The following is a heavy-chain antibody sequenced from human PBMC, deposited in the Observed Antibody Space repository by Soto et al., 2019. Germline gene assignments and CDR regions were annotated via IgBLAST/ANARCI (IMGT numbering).Heavy chain of an antibody. D-gene: IGHD2-15*01. Sequence: SGPTLVNPTQTLTLTCTFSGFSLTSTGVGVGWIRQPPGKALEWLALIYWNDDTYYSPSLMSRLTITKDTSKNQVVLTVTNMDPVDTATYYCAHRRHYCSGASCYVWFDPWRQGTLVTVSS. CDR2: IYWNDDT. V-gene: IGHV2-5*01. CDR3: AHRRHYCSGASCYVWFDP. CDR1: GFSLTSTGVG. J-gene: IGHJ5*02.